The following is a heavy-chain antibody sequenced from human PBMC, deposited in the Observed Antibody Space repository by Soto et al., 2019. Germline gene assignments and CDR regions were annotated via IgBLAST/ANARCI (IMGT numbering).Heavy chain of an antibody. V-gene: IGHV3-9*01. CDR2: INWNSGSI. D-gene: IGHD6-13*01. CDR3: VKDESINWYSGHFRH. Sequence: GGSLRLSCAASGFTFDNYAMHWVRQVPGKGLEWVSGINWNSGSIGYADSVKGRFAISRDNAKNSLHLQMNSLRAEDTAFYYCVKDESINWYSGHFRHWGQGTLVTVSS. J-gene: IGHJ1*01. CDR1: GFTFDNYA.